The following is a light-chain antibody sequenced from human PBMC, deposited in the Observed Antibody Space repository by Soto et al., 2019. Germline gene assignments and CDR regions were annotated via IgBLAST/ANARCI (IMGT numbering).Light chain of an antibody. V-gene: IGKV3-20*01. Sequence: EIVLTQSPGTLSLSPGERATLSCRASQSVSNNYLAWYQQKSGQAPRLLIYGAFSRATGIPVRFSGSASGTDFTLIISRLEPEDVAVYYCQQYGSLPKTVGQGTKVDSK. CDR2: GAF. J-gene: IGKJ1*01. CDR1: QSVSNNY. CDR3: QQYGSLPKT.